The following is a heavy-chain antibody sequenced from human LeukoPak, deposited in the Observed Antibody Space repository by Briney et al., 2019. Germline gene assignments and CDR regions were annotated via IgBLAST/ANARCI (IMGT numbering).Heavy chain of an antibody. CDR3: TTVSYVGGY. V-gene: IGHV3-15*01. CDR2: SKSKTDGGTT. J-gene: IGHJ4*02. D-gene: IGHD3-10*02. CDR1: GFTFSHAW. Sequence: GGSLRLSCAASGFTFSHAWMSWVRQAPGEGLEWVGRSKSKTDGGTTDYAAPVKGRFTISRDESKNMLYLQMNSLKIEDTAVYYCTTVSYVGGYWGQGTLVTVSS.